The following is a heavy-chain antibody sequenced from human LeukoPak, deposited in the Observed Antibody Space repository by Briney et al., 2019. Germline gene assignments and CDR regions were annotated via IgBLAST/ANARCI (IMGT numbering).Heavy chain of an antibody. D-gene: IGHD3-16*01. CDR3: AREFHGGYFDY. Sequence: ASVKVSCTASGYPFTSYYLHWVRQAPGQGLEWMGIIYPSAGRADYAQRFQGRVTMTCDTSTSTVYMELRSLTSEDTAMYYCAREFHGGYFDYWGQGTLVTVSS. CDR2: IYPSAGRA. V-gene: IGHV1-46*01. CDR1: GYPFTSYY. J-gene: IGHJ4*02.